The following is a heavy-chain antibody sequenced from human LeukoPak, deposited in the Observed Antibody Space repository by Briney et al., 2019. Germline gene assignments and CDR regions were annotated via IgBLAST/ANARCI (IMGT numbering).Heavy chain of an antibody. J-gene: IGHJ5*02. CDR1: GFTFSMYA. CDR3: VGVRWFGGSNWFDP. V-gene: IGHV3-64D*09. Sequence: PGGSLRLSCSASGFTFSMYAMHWVRQAPGKGLQCVAAISSNGGSTYYADSVKGRFTISRDNSKNTLHLQMSSLRPEDTAVYYCVGVRWFGGSNWFDPWGQGTLVTVSS. D-gene: IGHD3-10*01. CDR2: ISSNGGST.